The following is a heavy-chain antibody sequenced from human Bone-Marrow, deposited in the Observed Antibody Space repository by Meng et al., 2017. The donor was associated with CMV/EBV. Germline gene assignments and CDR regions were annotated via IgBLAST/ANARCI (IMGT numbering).Heavy chain of an antibody. CDR3: ARASPLYYSNEGVYYYYYDMDV. CDR2: ISAYNGNT. J-gene: IGHJ6*02. CDR1: GYTFPSYG. V-gene: IGHV1-18*01. Sequence: ASVTVSCKPSGYTFPSYGISWVRQAPGQGLEWMGWISAYNGNTNYAQKLQGRVTMTTDTSTSTAYMELRSLRSDDTAVYYCARASPLYYSNEGVYYYYYDMDVWGQGTTVTVSS. D-gene: IGHD4-11*01.